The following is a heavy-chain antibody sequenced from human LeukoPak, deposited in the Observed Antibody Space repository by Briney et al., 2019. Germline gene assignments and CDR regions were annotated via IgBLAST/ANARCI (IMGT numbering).Heavy chain of an antibody. J-gene: IGHJ6*03. D-gene: IGHD1-26*01. CDR2: IRYDGSNK. V-gene: IGHV3-30*02. CDR3: AKVGATDYYYYYMDV. Sequence: GGSLRLSCAASGFTFSSYGMHWVRQAPGKGLEWAAFIRYDGSNKYYADSVKGRFTISRDNSKNTLYLQMSSLRAEDTAVYYCAKVGATDYYYYYMDVWGKGTTVTVSS. CDR1: GFTFSSYG.